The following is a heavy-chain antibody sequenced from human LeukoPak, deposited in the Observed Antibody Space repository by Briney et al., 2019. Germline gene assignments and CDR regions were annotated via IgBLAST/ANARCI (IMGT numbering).Heavy chain of an antibody. CDR1: GASITSYY. CDR2: IHYSGGT. Sequence: SETLSLTCTVSGASITSYYWNWIRQAPGKGLEWIGYIHYSGGTNYNPSVKSRVTMSVDTSKNQFSLRLTPVTAADTAVYYCARVSRWAEAIDYWGQGTLVTVSS. J-gene: IGHJ4*02. CDR3: ARVSRWAEAIDY. V-gene: IGHV4-59*01. D-gene: IGHD1-26*01.